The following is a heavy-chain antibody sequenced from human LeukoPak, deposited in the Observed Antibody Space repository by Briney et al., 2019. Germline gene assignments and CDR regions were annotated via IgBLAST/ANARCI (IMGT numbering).Heavy chain of an antibody. J-gene: IGHJ3*02. D-gene: IGHD4-17*01. CDR3: ARRIWSTTVTSMRGGGRRAFDI. CDR1: GGSISSGGYY. CDR2: IYYSGST. V-gene: IGHV4-31*03. Sequence: SETLSLTCTVSGGSISSGGYYWSWIRQHPGKGLEWIGYIYYSGSTYYNPSLKSRVTILVDTSKNQFSLKLSSVTAADTAVYYCARRIWSTTVTSMRGGGRRAFDIWGQGTMVTVSS.